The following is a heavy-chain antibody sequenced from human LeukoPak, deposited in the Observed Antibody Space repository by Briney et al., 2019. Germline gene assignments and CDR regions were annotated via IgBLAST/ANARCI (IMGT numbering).Heavy chain of an antibody. J-gene: IGHJ4*02. CDR3: ARDTARITTPGGPDY. D-gene: IGHD6-13*01. CDR1: GYTFASYV. CDR2: ISAYNDNT. V-gene: IGHV1-18*01. Sequence: ASVKVSCKASGYTFASYVISWVGQAPGPGLEWLGWISAYNDNTKYAQNLQGRVTLTTDTSTSTAYLELRTLTSADTALYYCARDTARITTPGGPDYWGQGTLVTVSS.